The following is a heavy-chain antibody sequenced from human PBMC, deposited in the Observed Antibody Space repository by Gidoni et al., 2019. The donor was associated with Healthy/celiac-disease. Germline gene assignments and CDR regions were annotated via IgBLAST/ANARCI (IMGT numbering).Heavy chain of an antibody. V-gene: IGHV3-9*01. CDR3: AKDADGDWLLRRYFDL. Sequence: EVQLVESGGGLVQPGRSLRLSCAASGFTFADYAMHWVRQAPGKGLEWVSGISWNSGSIGYADSVKGRFTISRDNAKNSLYLQMNSLRAEDTALYYCAKDADGDWLLRRYFDLWGRGTLVTVSS. D-gene: IGHD3-9*01. J-gene: IGHJ2*01. CDR1: GFTFADYA. CDR2: ISWNSGSI.